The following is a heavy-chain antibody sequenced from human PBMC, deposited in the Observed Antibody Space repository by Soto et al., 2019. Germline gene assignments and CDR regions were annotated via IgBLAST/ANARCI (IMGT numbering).Heavy chain of an antibody. J-gene: IGHJ5*02. Sequence: SETLSLTCAVYGGSFSGYYWSWIRQPPGKGLEWIGEINHSGSTNYNPSLKSRVTLSVDTSKNQFSLKLSSVTAADTAVYYCARERRFGELYGHNWFDPWGQGTLVTVSS. CDR3: ARERRFGELYGHNWFDP. V-gene: IGHV4-34*01. CDR2: INHSGST. D-gene: IGHD3-10*01. CDR1: GGSFSGYY.